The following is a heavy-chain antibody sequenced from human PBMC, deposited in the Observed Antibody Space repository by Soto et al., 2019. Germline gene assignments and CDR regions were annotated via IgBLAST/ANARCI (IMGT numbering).Heavy chain of an antibody. V-gene: IGHV3-23*01. Sequence: EVQLLESGGGSAQPGGSLRLSCAASGFTFSSYAMHWVRQAPGRGLEWVSGISGSAEHTHDADSVKGRFTISRDISKNTLVLQMNSLRVEDTARYSCVKASVPWSGDYKLGTFSYWGQGTLATVSS. CDR2: ISGSAEHT. D-gene: IGHD4-17*01. CDR3: VKASVPWSGDYKLGTFSY. J-gene: IGHJ1*01. CDR1: GFTFSSYA.